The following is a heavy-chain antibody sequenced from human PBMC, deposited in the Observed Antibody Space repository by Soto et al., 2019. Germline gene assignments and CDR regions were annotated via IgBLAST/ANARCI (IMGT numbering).Heavy chain of an antibody. Sequence: ASVKVSCKASGYTFTSYAMHWVRQAPGQRLEWMGWINAGNVNTKYSQKFQGRVTITRDTSASTAYMELSSLRSEDTAVYYCARVAQFGLIWFGESPGHMDVWGKGTTVTVSS. V-gene: IGHV1-3*01. CDR2: INAGNVNT. D-gene: IGHD3-10*01. J-gene: IGHJ6*03. CDR3: ARVAQFGLIWFGESPGHMDV. CDR1: GYTFTSYA.